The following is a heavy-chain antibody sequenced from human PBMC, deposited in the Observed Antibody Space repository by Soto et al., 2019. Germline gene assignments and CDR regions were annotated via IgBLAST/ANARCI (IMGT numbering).Heavy chain of an antibody. D-gene: IGHD2-15*01. V-gene: IGHV3-23*01. CDR2: ISSGGST. J-gene: IGHJ4*02. CDR3: AKRRGAGGHFDY. Sequence: GGSLRLSCAASGFTFTSYAMGWVRQAPGKGLEWVSVISSGGSTYYADSVRGRFTISRDNSKDTLSLQMNSLRAEDTAVYYCAKRRGAGGHFDYWGQGALVTVSA. CDR1: GFTFTSYA.